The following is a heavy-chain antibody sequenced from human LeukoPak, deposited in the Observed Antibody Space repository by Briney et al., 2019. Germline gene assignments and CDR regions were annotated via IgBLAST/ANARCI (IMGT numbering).Heavy chain of an antibody. J-gene: IGHJ4*02. Sequence: GGSLRLSCAASGFSFSSYWMHWVRQAPGKGLVRVSRINTDGSSISYADSVKGRFTISRDNAKNTLYLQMNSLRAEDTAVYYCARIPAGGTALDCWGQGTLVTVSS. CDR2: INTDGSSI. D-gene: IGHD2-2*01. CDR1: GFSFSSYW. CDR3: ARIPAGGTALDC. V-gene: IGHV3-74*01.